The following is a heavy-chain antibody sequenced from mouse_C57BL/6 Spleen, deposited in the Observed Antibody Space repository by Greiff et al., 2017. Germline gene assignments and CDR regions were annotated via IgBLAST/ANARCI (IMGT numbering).Heavy chain of an antibody. J-gene: IGHJ3*01. CDR2: ISYDGSN. CDR3: ARDYGNSAWFAY. D-gene: IGHD2-1*01. Sequence: EVKLQESGPGLVKPSQSLSLTCSVTGYSITSGYYWNWIRQFPGNKLEWMGYISYDGSNNYNPSLKNRISITRDSSKNQFFLKLNSVTTEDTASYCWARDYGNSAWFAYWGQGTLVTVSA. V-gene: IGHV3-6*01. CDR1: GYSITSGYY.